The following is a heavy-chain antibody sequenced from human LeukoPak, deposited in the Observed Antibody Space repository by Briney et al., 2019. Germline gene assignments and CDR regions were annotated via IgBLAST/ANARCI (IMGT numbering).Heavy chain of an antibody. CDR1: GYTLTELS. V-gene: IGHV1-24*01. D-gene: IGHD3-3*01. Sequence: ASVKVSCKVSGYTLTELSMHWVRQAPGKGLEWMGGFDPEDGETIYAQKFQGRVTMTTDTSTSTAYMELRSLRSDDTAVYYCARDFWSGYYPPDYWGQGTLVTVSS. J-gene: IGHJ4*02. CDR2: FDPEDGET. CDR3: ARDFWSGYYPPDY.